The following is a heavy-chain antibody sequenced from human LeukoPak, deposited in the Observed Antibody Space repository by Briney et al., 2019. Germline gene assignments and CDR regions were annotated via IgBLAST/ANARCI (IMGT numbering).Heavy chain of an antibody. CDR2: IYYSGST. CDR1: GGSISSGDYY. CDR3: ASRHYYDSSGYEVFDP. D-gene: IGHD3-22*01. V-gene: IGHV4-30-4*01. Sequence: PSQTLSLTCTVSGGSISSGDYYWSWIRQPPGKGLEWIGYIYYSGSTYYNPSLKSRVTISVDTFKNQFSLKLSSVTAADTAVYYCASRHYYDSSGYEVFDPWGQGTLVTVSS. J-gene: IGHJ5*02.